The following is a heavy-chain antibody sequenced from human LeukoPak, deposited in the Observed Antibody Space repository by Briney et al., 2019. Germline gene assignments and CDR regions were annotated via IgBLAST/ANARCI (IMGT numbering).Heavy chain of an antibody. J-gene: IGHJ4*02. CDR3: ARVSGLRYFDWPLGHFDY. Sequence: GSSVKVSCKASGGTFSSYAISWVRQAPGQGLEWMGGIIPIFGTANYAQKFQGRVTITADESTSTAYMELSRLRSDDTSVYYCARVSGLRYFDWPLGHFDYWGQGTLVTVSS. V-gene: IGHV1-69*01. CDR1: GGTFSSYA. D-gene: IGHD3-9*01. CDR2: IIPIFGTA.